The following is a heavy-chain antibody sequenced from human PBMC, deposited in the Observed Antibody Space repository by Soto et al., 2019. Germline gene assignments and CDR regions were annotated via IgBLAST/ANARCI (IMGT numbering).Heavy chain of an antibody. V-gene: IGHV2-5*02. D-gene: IGHD1-7*01. J-gene: IGHJ4*02. Sequence: GAWPPLVNPPHTLTLTFPVSGFSPSTSGVGGGCIRQPPGEALEWLALIYWDDDKRYSPSLKSRLTITKDTSKNQVVLTMTNMDPVDTATYYCAHINLELRDYWGQGTLVTVSS. CDR2: IYWDDDK. CDR3: AHINLELRDY. CDR1: GFSPSTSGVG.